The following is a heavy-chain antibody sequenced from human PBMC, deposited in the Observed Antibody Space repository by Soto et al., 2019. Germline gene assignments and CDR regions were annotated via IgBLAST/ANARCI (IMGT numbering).Heavy chain of an antibody. V-gene: IGHV1-18*01. Sequence: ASVKVSCKASGYTFTRFGISWVRQAPGQGLEWMGWISGYNGDTKYAQKFQGRATMTIDTSTTTTYMELRSLTSDDTAVYYCAKNGQPPYYYYGMDVWG. CDR3: AKNGQPPYYYYGMDV. CDR1: GYTFTRFG. J-gene: IGHJ6*02. CDR2: ISGYNGDT. D-gene: IGHD2-8*01.